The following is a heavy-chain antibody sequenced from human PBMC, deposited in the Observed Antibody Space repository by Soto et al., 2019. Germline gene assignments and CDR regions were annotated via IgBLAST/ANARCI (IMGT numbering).Heavy chain of an antibody. J-gene: IGHJ4*02. CDR2: IYYGGST. V-gene: IGHV4-59*08. Sequence: SETLSLTCTVSGDSIRTDYWSWIRQSPGKGLEWIGFIYYGGSTNYNPSLKSRVTTSVDTPKNQFSLKLSSVTAADTAVYYCAKNWNWGSLVHWGQGTLVTVSS. D-gene: IGHD7-27*01. CDR3: AKNWNWGSLVH. CDR1: GDSIRTDY.